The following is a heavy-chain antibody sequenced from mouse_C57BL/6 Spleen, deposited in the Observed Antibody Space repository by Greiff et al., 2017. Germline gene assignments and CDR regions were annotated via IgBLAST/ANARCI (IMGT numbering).Heavy chain of an antibody. CDR1: GYTFTSYG. J-gene: IGHJ2*01. D-gene: IGHD2-2*01. V-gene: IGHV1-81*01. CDR3: ARKGTFGYDLYYFDY. CDR2: IYPRSGNT. Sequence: QVHVKQSGAELARPGASVKLSCKASGYTFTSYGISWVKQRTGQGLEWIGEIYPRSGNTYYNEKFKGKATLTADKSSSTAYMELRSLTSEDAAVYFCARKGTFGYDLYYFDYWGQGTTLTVSS.